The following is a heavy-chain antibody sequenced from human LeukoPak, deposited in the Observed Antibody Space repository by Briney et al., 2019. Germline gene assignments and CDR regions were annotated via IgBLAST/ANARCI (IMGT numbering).Heavy chain of an antibody. Sequence: SETLSLTCTVSGGSISSYYWSWIRQPPGKGLEWIGYVYYSGSTNFNPSLESRVTISVDTAKNQFALKLTSVTAADTAIYYCARGGYYFDYWGQGSLVTVSS. J-gene: IGHJ4*02. CDR2: VYYSGST. V-gene: IGHV4-59*01. CDR1: GGSISSYY. CDR3: ARGGYYFDY.